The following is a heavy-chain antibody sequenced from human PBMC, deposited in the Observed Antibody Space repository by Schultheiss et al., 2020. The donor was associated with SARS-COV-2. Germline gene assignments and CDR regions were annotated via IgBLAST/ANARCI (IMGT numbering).Heavy chain of an antibody. Sequence: GGSLRLSCAASGFTFNDAWMSWVRQAPGKGLEWVGHINSKTDGGATDYAAPMKGRFTISRDDSKNTLYLQMNSLKTEDTAVYYCTTGITMIVVEVPNWFDPWGQGTLVTVSS. V-gene: IGHV3-15*01. CDR1: GFTFNDAW. CDR2: INSKTDGGAT. D-gene: IGHD3-22*01. J-gene: IGHJ5*02. CDR3: TTGITMIVVEVPNWFDP.